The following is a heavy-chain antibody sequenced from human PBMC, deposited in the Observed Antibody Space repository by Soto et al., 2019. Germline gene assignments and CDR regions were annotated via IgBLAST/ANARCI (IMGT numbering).Heavy chain of an antibody. CDR3: ARGGKERFRGSGMDV. V-gene: IGHV1-69*01. Sequence: QVQLVQSGAEVKKPGTSVKVSCKVSGGTFSSYAISWVRQAPGQGLEWMGEIISIFGTAMYAQKFQGRVTSIADESASTAYMELSSLRSDDTAVYYCARGGKERFRGSGMDVWGQGTTVTVSS. CDR2: IISIFGTA. CDR1: GGTFSSYA. D-gene: IGHD1-1*01. J-gene: IGHJ6*02.